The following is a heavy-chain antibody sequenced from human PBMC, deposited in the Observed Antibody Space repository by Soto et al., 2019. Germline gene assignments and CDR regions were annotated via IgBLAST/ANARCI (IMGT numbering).Heavy chain of an antibody. J-gene: IGHJ6*03. CDR3: ARAGVGGDLWGSYYYYYMDV. CDR2: IWYDGSNK. Sequence: QVQLVESGGGVVQPGRSLRLSCAASGFTFSSYGMHWVRQAPGKGLEWVAVIWYDGSNKYYADSVKGRFTISRDNSKNTLYVERNSQRAEEPAVYYCARAGVGGDLWGSYYYYYMDVWGKGTTVTVSS. V-gene: IGHV3-33*01. CDR1: GFTFSSYG. D-gene: IGHD3-16*01.